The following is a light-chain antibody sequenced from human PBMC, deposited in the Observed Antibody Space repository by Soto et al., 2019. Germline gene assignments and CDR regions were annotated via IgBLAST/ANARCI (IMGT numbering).Light chain of an antibody. CDR3: NSYTTRGNWV. CDR1: SNDVGFYNH. V-gene: IGLV2-14*01. Sequence: QSVLTQPASVSGSPGQSITISCTGTSNDVGFYNHVSWYRQEPGKAPKLMIYGVTNRPSGVSNRFSGSKSGNTASLTISGLQADDEAHYYCNSYTTRGNWVFGGGTKLTVL. J-gene: IGLJ3*02. CDR2: GVT.